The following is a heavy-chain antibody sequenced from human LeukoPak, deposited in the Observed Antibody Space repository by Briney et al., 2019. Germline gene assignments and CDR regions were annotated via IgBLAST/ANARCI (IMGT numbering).Heavy chain of an antibody. D-gene: IGHD2-2*01. Sequence: GGSLRLSCAASGFTFSSYAMSWVRQAPGKGLEWVSAISGSGGTTYYADSVKGRFTISRDNSKKTLYLQMDSLRAEDTAIYYCAKRYCSSTSCSLFDYWGQGTLVTVSS. CDR1: GFTFSSYA. V-gene: IGHV3-23*01. J-gene: IGHJ4*02. CDR2: ISGSGGTT. CDR3: AKRYCSSTSCSLFDY.